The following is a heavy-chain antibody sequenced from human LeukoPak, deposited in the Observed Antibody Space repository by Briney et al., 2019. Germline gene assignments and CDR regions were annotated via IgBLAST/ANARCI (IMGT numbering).Heavy chain of an antibody. Sequence: PSETLSLTCTVSGGSISSYYWSWIRQPAGKGLEWIGRIHTSWSTNFNPSLKSRVTMSVDTSKNQFSLKLSSVTAADTAVYYCARDRYYYDSSGRPFDYWGQGTLVTVSS. CDR3: ARDRYYYDSSGRPFDY. CDR2: IHTSWST. CDR1: GGSISSYY. V-gene: IGHV4-4*07. D-gene: IGHD3-22*01. J-gene: IGHJ4*02.